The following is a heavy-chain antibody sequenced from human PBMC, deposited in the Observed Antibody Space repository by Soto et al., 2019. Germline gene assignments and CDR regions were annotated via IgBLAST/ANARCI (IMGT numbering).Heavy chain of an antibody. V-gene: IGHV4-39*01. Sequence: SETLSLTCTVSGGSISSSSYYWGWIRQPPGKGLEWIGSIYYSGSTYYNPSLKSRVTISVDTSKNQFSLKLSSVTAADTAVYYCESQSTFGGVIGFDYWGQGTLVTVSS. CDR2: IYYSGST. CDR1: GGSISSSSYY. D-gene: IGHD3-16*02. J-gene: IGHJ4*02. CDR3: ESQSTFGGVIGFDY.